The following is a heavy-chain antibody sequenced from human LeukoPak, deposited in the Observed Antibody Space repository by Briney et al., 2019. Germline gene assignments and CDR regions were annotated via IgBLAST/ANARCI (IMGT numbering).Heavy chain of an antibody. CDR3: ARRPRYDFWSGYQRPFDY. CDR2: INHSGST. Sequence: SETLSLTCAVYGGSFSGYYWSWIRQPPGKGLEWIGEINHSGSTNYNPSLKSRATISVDTSKNQFSLKLSSVTAADTAVYYCARRPRYDFWSGYQRPFDYWGQGTLVTVSS. J-gene: IGHJ4*02. CDR1: GGSFSGYY. V-gene: IGHV4-34*01. D-gene: IGHD3-3*01.